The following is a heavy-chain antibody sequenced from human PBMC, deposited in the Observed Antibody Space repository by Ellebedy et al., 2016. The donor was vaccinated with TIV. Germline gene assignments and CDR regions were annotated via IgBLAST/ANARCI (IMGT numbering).Heavy chain of an antibody. CDR3: ARLARGAGFDY. V-gene: IGHV4-34*01. CDR2: INHSGST. J-gene: IGHJ4*02. D-gene: IGHD3-10*01. CDR1: GGSFSGYY. Sequence: SETLSLTXAVYGGSFSGYYWSWIRQPPGKGLEWIGEINHSGSTNYNPSLKSRVTISVDTSKNQFSLKLSSVTAADTAVYYCARLARGAGFDYWGQGTLVTVSS.